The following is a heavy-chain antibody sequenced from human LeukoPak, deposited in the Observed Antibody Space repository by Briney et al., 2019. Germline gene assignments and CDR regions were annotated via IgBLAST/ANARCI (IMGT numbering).Heavy chain of an antibody. CDR1: GFTFSSYG. V-gene: IGHV3-30*18. CDR2: ISYDGSNK. CDR3: AKTLGTWYDFWSGYYQDYYYGMDV. D-gene: IGHD3-3*01. Sequence: GGSLRLSCAASGFTFSSYGMHWVRQAPGKGLEWVAVISYDGSNKYYADSVKGRFTISRDNSKNTLYLQMNSLRAEDTAVYYCAKTLGTWYDFWSGYYQDYYYGMDVWGQGTTVTVSS. J-gene: IGHJ6*02.